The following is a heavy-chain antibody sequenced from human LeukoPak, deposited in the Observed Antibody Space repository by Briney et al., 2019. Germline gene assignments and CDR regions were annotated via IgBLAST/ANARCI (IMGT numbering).Heavy chain of an antibody. CDR1: GLTLNRDW. J-gene: IGHJ4*02. CDR2: IKEDGSEK. Sequence: GGSLRLSCEASGLTLNRDWTAWVRQAPGKGPEWVANIKEDGSEKNYVDSVKGRFTISRDDAVNSVYLQMNDLRADDTGVYYCVTKEPSTSGWSYWGQGTLVTVSS. V-gene: IGHV3-7*01. D-gene: IGHD6-19*01. CDR3: VTKEPSTSGWSY.